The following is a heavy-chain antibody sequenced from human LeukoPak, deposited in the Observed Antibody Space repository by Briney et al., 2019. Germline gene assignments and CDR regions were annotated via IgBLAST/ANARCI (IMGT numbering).Heavy chain of an antibody. D-gene: IGHD4-17*01. Sequence: SGGSLRLSCVGSGFTFEDYAIHWVRQPPGKGLEWVSLLNWDGSRTYYADSVKGRFTISRDNNKNSLFLRMNNLRPEDTALYYCAKTGSDDYGEYFDYWGRGTLVTVSS. CDR3: AKTGSDDYGEYFDY. V-gene: IGHV3-43D*03. CDR2: LNWDGSRT. CDR1: GFTFEDYA. J-gene: IGHJ4*02.